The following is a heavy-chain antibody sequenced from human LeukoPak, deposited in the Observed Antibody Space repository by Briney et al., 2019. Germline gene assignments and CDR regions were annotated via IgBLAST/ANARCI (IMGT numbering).Heavy chain of an antibody. J-gene: IGHJ4*02. CDR3: AKRDCSGSSCYGIDY. V-gene: IGHV3-7*01. Sequence: GGSLRLSCAGSGFTFSSYWMSWVRQAPGKGLVWVANINKDGSEKYYVDSVRGRFTISRDNAKNLLYLQMKSLRAEDTALYYCAKRDCSGSSCYGIDYWGQGTLVTVSS. CDR1: GFTFSSYW. CDR2: INKDGSEK. D-gene: IGHD2-2*01.